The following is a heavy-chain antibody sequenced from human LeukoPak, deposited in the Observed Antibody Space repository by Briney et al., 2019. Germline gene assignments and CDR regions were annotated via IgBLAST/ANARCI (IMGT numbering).Heavy chain of an antibody. CDR3: TGSFGELSFFAH. D-gene: IGHD3-10*01. J-gene: IGHJ4*02. CDR1: GFTFGDYG. V-gene: IGHV3-49*04. Sequence: LSGGSLRLSCTASGFTFGDYGMSWVRQAPGKGLEWVGFIRSKAYGGTTEYAASVKGRFTISRDDSKSIAYLQVNSLKTEDTAVYYCTGSFGELSFFAHWGQGTLVTVSS. CDR2: IRSKAYGGTT.